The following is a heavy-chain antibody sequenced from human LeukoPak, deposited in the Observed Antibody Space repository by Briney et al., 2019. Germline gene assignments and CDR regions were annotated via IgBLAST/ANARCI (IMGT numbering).Heavy chain of an antibody. V-gene: IGHV1-2*02. CDR2: INPNSGGT. Sequence: ASVKASCKASGYTFTGYYMHWVRQAPGQGLEWMGWINPNSGGTNYAQKFQGRVTMTRDTSISTAYMELSRLRSDDTAVYYCARERDIVATIALDYWGQGTLVTVSS. CDR1: GYTFTGYY. D-gene: IGHD5-12*01. CDR3: ARERDIVATIALDY. J-gene: IGHJ4*02.